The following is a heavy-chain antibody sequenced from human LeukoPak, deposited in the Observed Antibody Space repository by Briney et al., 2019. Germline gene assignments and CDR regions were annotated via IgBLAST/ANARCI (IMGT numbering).Heavy chain of an antibody. J-gene: IGHJ5*02. D-gene: IGHD1-26*01. CDR1: GGSISSGSYY. CDR3: ARVVGRGSYPDP. V-gene: IGHV4-61*02. CDR2: IYTGGST. Sequence: PSETLSLTCTVSGGSISSGSYYWSWIRQPAGKGLEWIGRIYTGGSTNYNPSLKSRVTISVDTSKNQFSLKLSSVTAADTAVYYCARVVGRGSYPDPWGQGTLVTVSS.